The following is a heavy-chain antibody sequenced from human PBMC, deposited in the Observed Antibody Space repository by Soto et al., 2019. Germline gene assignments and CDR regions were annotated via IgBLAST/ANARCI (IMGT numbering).Heavy chain of an antibody. CDR1: GGSISSYY. CDR2: IYYSGST. Sequence: SETLSLTCAVSGGSISSYYWSWIRQPPGKGLEWIGYIYYSGSTNYNPSLKSRVTISVDTSKNQFSLKLSSVTAADTAVYYCARDNGYSYGYTLDHWGQGTLVTVSS. CDR3: ARDNGYSYGYTLDH. D-gene: IGHD5-18*01. J-gene: IGHJ4*02. V-gene: IGHV4-59*01.